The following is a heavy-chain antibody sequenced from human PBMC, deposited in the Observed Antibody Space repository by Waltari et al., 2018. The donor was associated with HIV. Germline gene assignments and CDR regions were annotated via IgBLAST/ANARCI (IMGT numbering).Heavy chain of an antibody. J-gene: IGHJ4*02. Sequence: EVQLVESGGGLIQPGGSLRLSCAASGFTVSSNYMSWVRQAPGKGLEWVSVIYSGGSTYYADSVKGRFTISRDNSKNTLYLQMNSLRAEDTAVYYCAREGYYDSSGADYWGQGTLVTVSS. CDR1: GFTVSSNY. V-gene: IGHV3-53*01. D-gene: IGHD3-22*01. CDR2: IYSGGST. CDR3: AREGYYDSSGADY.